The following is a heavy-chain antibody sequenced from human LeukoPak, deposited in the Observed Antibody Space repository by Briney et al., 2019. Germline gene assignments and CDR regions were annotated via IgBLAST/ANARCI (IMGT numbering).Heavy chain of an antibody. CDR3: ARDAATIVVWYYFDY. J-gene: IGHJ4*02. V-gene: IGHV3-30*01. D-gene: IGHD3-10*01. CDR2: ISYDGSKK. Sequence: PGRSLRLSCAASGFTFSSSAMHWVRQAPGKGLEWVAIISYDGSKKYSADSVKGRFTISRDNSKNTLYLQMNSLRAEDTAVYCCARDAATIVVWYYFDYWGQGTLVTVSS. CDR1: GFTFSSSA.